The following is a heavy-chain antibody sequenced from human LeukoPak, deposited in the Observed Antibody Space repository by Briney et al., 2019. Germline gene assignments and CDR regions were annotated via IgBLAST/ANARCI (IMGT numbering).Heavy chain of an antibody. Sequence: GGSLRLSCAASGFTFSSYSMNWVRQAPGKGLEWVSAISGSGGSTYYADSVKGRFTISRDNSKNTLYLQMNSLRAEDTAVYYCAKSMDSSGWYFSNFDYWGQGTLVTVSS. D-gene: IGHD6-19*01. CDR2: ISGSGGST. CDR3: AKSMDSSGWYFSNFDY. J-gene: IGHJ4*02. V-gene: IGHV3-23*01. CDR1: GFTFSSYS.